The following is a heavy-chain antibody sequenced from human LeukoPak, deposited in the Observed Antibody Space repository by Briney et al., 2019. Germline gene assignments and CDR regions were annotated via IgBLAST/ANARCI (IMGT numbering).Heavy chain of an antibody. V-gene: IGHV4-39*01. CDR2: IYYSGNT. CDR1: GGSISSSSYY. D-gene: IGHD2-21*02. Sequence: TSETLSLTCTVSGGSISSSSYYWGWIRQPPGKGLEWIGSIYYSGNTYYNPSLKSRVTISVDTSKNQFSLKLSSVTAADTAVYYCASQHIVVVTALQHWGQGTLVTVSS. CDR3: ASQHIVVVTALQH. J-gene: IGHJ1*01.